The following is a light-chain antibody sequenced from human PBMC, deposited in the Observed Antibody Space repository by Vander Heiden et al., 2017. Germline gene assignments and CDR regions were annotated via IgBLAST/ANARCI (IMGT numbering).Light chain of an antibody. Sequence: DIQMTQSPSTLSASVGDRVTITCRASQSISSWLAWYQQKPGKAPKLLIYKASSLESGVPSRFSGTGSGTEFTLTISSLQPDDFATYYTQQYNSYWWTFGQGTKVEIK. CDR1: QSISSW. V-gene: IGKV1-5*03. J-gene: IGKJ1*01. CDR3: QQYNSYWWT. CDR2: KAS.